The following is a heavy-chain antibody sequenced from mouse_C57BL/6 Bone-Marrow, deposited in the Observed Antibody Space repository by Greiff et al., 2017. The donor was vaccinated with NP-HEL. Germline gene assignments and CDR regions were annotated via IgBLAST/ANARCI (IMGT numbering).Heavy chain of an antibody. Sequence: DVMLVESGEGLVKPGGSLQLSCAASGFTFSRYAMSWVRQTPEKRLEWVAYISSGGDYIYYAATVKGRFNISRDNARNTLYLQMSSLKSEDTAMYYCTREGYGWYFDVWGTGTTVTVSS. CDR2: ISSGGDYI. J-gene: IGHJ1*03. CDR1: GFTFSRYA. V-gene: IGHV5-9-1*02. D-gene: IGHD2-2*01. CDR3: TREGYGWYFDV.